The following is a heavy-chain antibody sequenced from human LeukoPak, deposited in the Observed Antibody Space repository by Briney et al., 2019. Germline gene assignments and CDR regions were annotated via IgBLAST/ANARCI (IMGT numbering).Heavy chain of an antibody. J-gene: IGHJ4*02. D-gene: IGHD3-10*01. CDR1: GGSISSGGYY. CDR3: ARAPGRLRSLDY. V-gene: IGHV4-31*03. CDR2: IHYSGNT. Sequence: SQTLSLTCTVSGGSISSGGYYWSWIRQHPEKGLEWIGCIHYSGNTYYNPSLKSRLTISIDTSKNQFSLNLSSVTAADTAVYYCARAPGRLRSLDYWGQGTLVTVSS.